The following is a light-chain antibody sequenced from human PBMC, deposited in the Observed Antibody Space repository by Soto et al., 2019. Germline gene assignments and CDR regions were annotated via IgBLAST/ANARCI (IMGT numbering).Light chain of an antibody. Sequence: QSVLTQPASVSGSPGQSITISCTGTSSDVGGYNYVSWYQQHPGKAPKLLIYDVTNRPSGVSNRFSGSKSGNTASLTISGLQAEDEADYHCCSFTSSSTPRAFGTGTKVTVL. J-gene: IGLJ1*01. CDR3: CSFTSSSTPRA. CDR2: DVT. CDR1: SSDVGGYNY. V-gene: IGLV2-14*01.